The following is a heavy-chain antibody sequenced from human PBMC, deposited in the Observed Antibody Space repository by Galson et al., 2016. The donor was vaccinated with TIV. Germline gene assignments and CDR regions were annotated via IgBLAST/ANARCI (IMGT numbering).Heavy chain of an antibody. D-gene: IGHD2-21*01. Sequence: SVKVSCKASGYIFTNYPMHWVRQAPGQSLEWMGWINGGNGNTKYSQRFQGRLTITSDTSASTAYMELSSLRSEDSAVYYCARLPYCGGDCYKYDCWGQGTLLTVSS. CDR1: GYIFTNYP. J-gene: IGHJ4*02. CDR3: ARLPYCGGDCYKYDC. CDR2: INGGNGNT. V-gene: IGHV1-3*01.